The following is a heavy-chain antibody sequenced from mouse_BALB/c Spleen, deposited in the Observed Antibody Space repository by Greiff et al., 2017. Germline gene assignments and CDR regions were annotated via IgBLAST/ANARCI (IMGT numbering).Heavy chain of an antibody. D-gene: IGHD2-14*01. CDR2: ISSGGST. CDR1: GFTFSSYA. CDR3: ARGYRYDERGFDY. V-gene: IGHV5-6-5*01. J-gene: IGHJ2*01. Sequence: EVQLQESGGGLVKPGGSLKLSCAASGFTFSSYAMSWVRQTPEKRLEWVASISSGGSTYYPDSVKGRFTISRDNARNILYLQMSSLRSEDTAMYYCARGYRYDERGFDYWGQGTTLTVSS.